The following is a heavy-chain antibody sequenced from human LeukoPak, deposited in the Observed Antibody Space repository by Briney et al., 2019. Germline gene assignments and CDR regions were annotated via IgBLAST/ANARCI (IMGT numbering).Heavy chain of an antibody. J-gene: IGHJ4*02. D-gene: IGHD5-18*01. CDR3: ARVESHSYGFVY. CDR1: GFTFSSYE. Sequence: PGGFLRLSCAASGFTFSSYEMNWVRQAPGKGLEWVSYISSSGSTIYYADSVKGRFTISRDNAKNSLYLQMNSLRAEDTAVYYCARVESHSYGFVYWGQGTLVTVSS. V-gene: IGHV3-48*03. CDR2: ISSSGSTI.